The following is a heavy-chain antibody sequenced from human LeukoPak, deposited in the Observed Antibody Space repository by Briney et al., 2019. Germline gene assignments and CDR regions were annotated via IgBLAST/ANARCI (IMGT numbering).Heavy chain of an antibody. V-gene: IGHV3-11*01. CDR2: ISSSGSTI. Sequence: GGSLRLSCAASGFTVSNNYMSWIRQAPGKGLEWVSYISSSGSTIYYADSVKGRFTISRDNAKNSLYLQMNSLRAEDTAVYYCARRPRLQTVDYYYYMDVWGKGTTVTVSS. CDR1: GFTVSNNY. CDR3: ARRPRLQTVDYYYYMDV. J-gene: IGHJ6*03. D-gene: IGHD4-11*01.